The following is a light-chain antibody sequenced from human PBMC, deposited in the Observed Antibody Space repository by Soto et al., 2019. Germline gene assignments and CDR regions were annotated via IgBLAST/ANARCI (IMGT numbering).Light chain of an antibody. V-gene: IGLV1-40*01. CDR3: QSYDSSLSAWV. CDR2: GYN. Sequence: QAVVTQPPSVSGAPGQRVTISCTGSSSNIGAGYDVHWYQQLPGTAPKLLVYGYNNRPSGVPDRFSVSKSGTSASLTITGLQTEDEADYYCQSYDSSLSAWVFGGGTQLTVL. J-gene: IGLJ2*01. CDR1: SSNIGAGYD.